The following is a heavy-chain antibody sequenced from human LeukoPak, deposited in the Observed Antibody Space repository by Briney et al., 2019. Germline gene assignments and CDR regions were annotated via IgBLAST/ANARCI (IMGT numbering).Heavy chain of an antibody. V-gene: IGHV4-39*01. Sequence: SETLSLTCTVSGGSLSSSSYYWGWIRQPPGKGLEWIGGIYYSGRTYCNPYLKSRVTTSVDTSKNQFALKLSSVTAADTAVYYCARQVTGYCSSTSCHSDFWGQATLVTVSS. D-gene: IGHD2-2*01. J-gene: IGHJ4*02. CDR1: GGSLSSSSYY. CDR3: ARQVTGYCSSTSCHSDF. CDR2: IYYSGRT.